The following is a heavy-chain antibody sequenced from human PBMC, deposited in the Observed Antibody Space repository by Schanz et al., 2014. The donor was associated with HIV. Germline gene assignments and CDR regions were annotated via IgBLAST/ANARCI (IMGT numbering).Heavy chain of an antibody. CDR1: GFTFSSYA. CDR2: IWYDGSSK. J-gene: IGHJ4*02. CDR3: AKEEQQLGGVGGYHFDY. V-gene: IGHV3-30*02. D-gene: IGHD6-13*01. Sequence: VQLLESGGGLVQPGGSLRLSCAASGFTFSSYAMSWVRQAPGKGLEWVTVIWYDGSSKYYADSVKGRFTISRDNSKNTLYLQMNSLRAEDTAVYYCAKEEQQLGGVGGYHFDYWGQGTLVTVSS.